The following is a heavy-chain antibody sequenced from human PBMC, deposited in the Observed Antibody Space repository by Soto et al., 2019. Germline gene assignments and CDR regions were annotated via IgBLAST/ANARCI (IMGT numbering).Heavy chain of an antibody. CDR3: ASSPPPTVTMYSRYFDL. D-gene: IGHD4-17*01. CDR1: GGTFSSCA. CDR2: IIPIFGTA. Sequence: QVQLVQSGAEVKKPGSSVKVSCKASGGTFSSCAINWVRQAPGQGLEWMGGIIPIFGTANYAQKFQGRVTMTADKSPNTAYMELRSLISEDTAVYYCASSPPPTVTMYSRYFDLWGRGTLVTGSS. V-gene: IGHV1-69*14. J-gene: IGHJ2*01.